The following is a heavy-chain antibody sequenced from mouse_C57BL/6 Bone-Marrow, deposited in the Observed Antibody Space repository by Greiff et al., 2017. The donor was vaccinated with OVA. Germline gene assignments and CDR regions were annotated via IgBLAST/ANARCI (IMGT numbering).Heavy chain of an antibody. CDR3: ARLWGSSYGY. CDR1: GFNIQNTY. CDR2: LDPANGNP. Sequence: ELQLHQPVAELVRPGASVKLSCTASGFNIQNTYMHWVKQRPERGLEWIGRLDPANGNPTYAPKFRGKATITADTASNTAYLQLSSLTSEDAAIYYCARLWGSSYGYWGQGTTLTVSS. D-gene: IGHD1-1*01. J-gene: IGHJ2*01. V-gene: IGHV14-3*01.